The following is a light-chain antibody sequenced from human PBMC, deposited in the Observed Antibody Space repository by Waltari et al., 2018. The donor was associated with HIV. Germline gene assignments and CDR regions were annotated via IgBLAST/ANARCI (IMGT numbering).Light chain of an antibody. J-gene: IGKJ1*01. Sequence: IVMIQSPDSLAVSLGERATVNCKSSQSVLYSANNANYLAWYQQKQGQQPKLLLYWASTRESGVPDRFSGSGSGTDFTLTISSLQAEDVAVYFCQQYYSNPPTFGQGTKVEIK. CDR3: QQYYSNPPT. CDR2: WAS. CDR1: QSVLYSANNANY. V-gene: IGKV4-1*01.